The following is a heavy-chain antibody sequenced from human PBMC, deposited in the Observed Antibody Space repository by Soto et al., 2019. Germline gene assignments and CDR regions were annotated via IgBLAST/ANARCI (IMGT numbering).Heavy chain of an antibody. D-gene: IGHD4-17*01. CDR3: ARAGDYPLMGAFDI. J-gene: IGHJ3*02. CDR2: IYHSGSS. CDR1: GGSISSNNW. V-gene: IGHV4-4*02. Sequence: SETLSLTCAVSGGSISSNNWWSWVRQPPGKGLEWIGEIYHSGSSNYNPSLKSRVTISVDKSKSQFSLRLTSVTAADTAVYYCARAGDYPLMGAFDIWGQGTMVTVSS.